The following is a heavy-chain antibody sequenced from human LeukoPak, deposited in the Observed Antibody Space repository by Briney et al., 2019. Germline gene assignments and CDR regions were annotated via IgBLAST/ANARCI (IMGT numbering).Heavy chain of an antibody. J-gene: IGHJ5*02. CDR2: MNPNSGNT. Sequence: ASVKVSCKASGYTFTSYDINWVRQATGQGLEWMRWMNPNSGNTGYAQRFQGRVTLTSNTSISTAYMELGSLRSEDTAVYYCARGGASAAARRFDPWGQGTLVTVSS. V-gene: IGHV1-8*01. CDR1: GYTFTSYD. CDR3: ARGGASAAARRFDP. D-gene: IGHD6-13*01.